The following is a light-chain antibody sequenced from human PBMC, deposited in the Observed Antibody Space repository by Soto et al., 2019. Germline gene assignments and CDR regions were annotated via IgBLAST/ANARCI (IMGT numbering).Light chain of an antibody. Sequence: DVVVTQTPLSLSVTPGQPASMSCKSRQSVLYGDGKTYLYWYLQRPGQPPQLLIYDVSNRFSGVPDRFSGSGSGTDFTLKISRVEAEDVGVYYCMQRTHVPITFGQGTRLEIK. V-gene: IGKV2D-29*01. J-gene: IGKJ5*01. CDR3: MQRTHVPIT. CDR2: DVS. CDR1: QSVLYGDGKTY.